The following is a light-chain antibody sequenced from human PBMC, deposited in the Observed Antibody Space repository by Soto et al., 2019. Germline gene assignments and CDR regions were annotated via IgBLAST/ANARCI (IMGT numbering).Light chain of an antibody. CDR3: SSYTSSSTLEVV. CDR1: SSDVGGYNY. J-gene: IGLJ2*01. Sequence: QSVLNQPASVSGSPGQSITISCTGTSSDVGGYNYVSWYQQHPGKAPKLMIYEVSNRPSGVSNRFSGSKSGNTASLTISGLQAEDEADYYCSSYTSSSTLEVVFGGGTKLTVL. V-gene: IGLV2-14*01. CDR2: EVS.